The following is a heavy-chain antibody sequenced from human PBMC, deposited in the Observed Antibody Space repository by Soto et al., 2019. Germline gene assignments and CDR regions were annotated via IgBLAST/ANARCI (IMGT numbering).Heavy chain of an antibody. CDR1: GFTFSNYG. Sequence: QVQLVESGGGVVQPGRSLRLSCAASGFTFSNYGMHWVRQAPGKGLEWVAVIWYDGSYKYAADSVKGRFTISRDNSKNTLYLQMNSLSAEDTAVYYCATDKACGYFALWGRGTLVPVSS. CDR2: IWYDGSYK. V-gene: IGHV3-33*01. J-gene: IGHJ2*01. CDR3: ATDKACGYFAL.